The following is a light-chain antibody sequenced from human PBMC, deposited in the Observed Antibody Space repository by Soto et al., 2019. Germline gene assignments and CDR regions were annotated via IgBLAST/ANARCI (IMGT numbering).Light chain of an antibody. Sequence: DIQMTQSPSTLSASVGARVPITCRASQSISSWLAWYPQKPGKAPKLLLYDVSSLESGVPSRFSGSGSGTEFILTINGLQPDDFATYFCQQFKSGTWTFGQGTKVDIK. CDR1: QSISSW. J-gene: IGKJ1*01. CDR3: QQFKSGTWT. V-gene: IGKV1-5*01. CDR2: DVS.